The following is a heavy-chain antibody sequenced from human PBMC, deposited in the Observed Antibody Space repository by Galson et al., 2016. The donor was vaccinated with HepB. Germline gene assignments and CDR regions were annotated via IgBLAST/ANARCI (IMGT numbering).Heavy chain of an antibody. CDR3: ARDCRGGDCYDPTPAAFDI. V-gene: IGHV4-31*03. CDR1: GGSISSGGFY. Sequence: TLSLTCTVSGGSISSGGFYWNWIRQSPGRGLEWIGYIYDSGKTYYNPSLKSRLTISIDTSQNQFSLSLTSVTAADTAEYFCARDCRGGDCYDPTPAAFDIWGQGTMVTVSS. D-gene: IGHD2-21*01. CDR2: IYDSGKT. J-gene: IGHJ3*02.